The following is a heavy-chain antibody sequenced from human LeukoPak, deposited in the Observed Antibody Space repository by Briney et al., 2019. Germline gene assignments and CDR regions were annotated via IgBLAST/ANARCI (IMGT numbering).Heavy chain of an antibody. CDR3: ARVAVPYYYYYGMDV. V-gene: IGHV4-61*01. J-gene: IGHJ6*02. Sequence: SETLSLTCTVSGGSVSSGNYYWSWIRQPPGKGLEWIGFIYYSGSTNYNPSLKSRVTISVDTSKNQFSLKLSSVTAADTAVYYCARVAVPYYYYYGMDVWGQGTTVTVSS. CDR2: IYYSGST. D-gene: IGHD6-19*01. CDR1: GGSVSSGNYY.